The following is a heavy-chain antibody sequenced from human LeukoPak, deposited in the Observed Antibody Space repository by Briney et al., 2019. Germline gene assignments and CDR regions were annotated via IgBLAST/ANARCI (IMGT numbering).Heavy chain of an antibody. CDR2: IYTSGST. Sequence: SQTLSLTCTVSGGSISSGSYYWSSIRPPAGKGLEWIGRIYTSGSTNYNPSLKSRVTISVDTSKNQFSLKLSSVTAADMAVSYCAGVSPVCSSTSCSYYYYMDVWGKGTTVPVSS. V-gene: IGHV4-61*02. J-gene: IGHJ6*03. CDR1: GGSISSGSYY. D-gene: IGHD2-2*01. CDR3: AGVSPVCSSTSCSYYYYMDV.